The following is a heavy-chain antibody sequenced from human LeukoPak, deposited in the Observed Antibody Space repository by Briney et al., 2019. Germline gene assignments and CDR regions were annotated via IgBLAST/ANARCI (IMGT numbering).Heavy chain of an antibody. Sequence: KPSETLSLTCTVSGGSISSYYWSWIRQPPGKGLEWIGYIYYSGSTNYNPSLKSRVTISVDTSKNQFSLKLSSVTAADTAVYYCARDRMVGATGGFDYWGQGTLVTVSS. CDR3: ARDRMVGATGGFDY. V-gene: IGHV4-59*12. D-gene: IGHD1-26*01. J-gene: IGHJ4*02. CDR1: GGSISSYY. CDR2: IYYSGST.